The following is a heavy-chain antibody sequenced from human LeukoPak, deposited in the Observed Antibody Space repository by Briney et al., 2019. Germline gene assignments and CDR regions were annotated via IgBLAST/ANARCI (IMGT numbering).Heavy chain of an antibody. V-gene: IGHV3-7*03. CDR3: VRGPHIAATSY. CDR1: GFDFRGSY. D-gene: IGHD6-25*01. J-gene: IGHJ4*02. Sequence: GGSLRLSCLTSGFDFRGSYMSWVRQTPGKRLEYVANIKQDGGEKQYVDSVKGRFAISRDNAKKSLYLQINTLRAEDTAVYYCVRGPHIAATSYWGQGTLVTVSS. CDR2: IKQDGGEK.